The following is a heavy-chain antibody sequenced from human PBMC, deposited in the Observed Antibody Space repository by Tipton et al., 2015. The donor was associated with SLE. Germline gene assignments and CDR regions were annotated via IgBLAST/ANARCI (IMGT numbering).Heavy chain of an antibody. CDR2: ISWDGIGT. Sequence: SLRLSCAASGFTFDDYTMHWVRQAPGKGLEWVSLISWDGIGTYYADSVKGRFTISRDNNKNSLYLQMNSLRTEDTAFYYCAKGFSGYDEYYFDYWGQGTLVTVSS. J-gene: IGHJ4*02. V-gene: IGHV3-43*01. CDR1: GFTFDDYT. CDR3: AKGFSGYDEYYFDY. D-gene: IGHD5-12*01.